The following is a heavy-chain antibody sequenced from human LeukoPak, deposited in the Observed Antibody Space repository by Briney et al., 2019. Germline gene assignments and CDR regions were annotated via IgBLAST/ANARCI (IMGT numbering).Heavy chain of an antibody. CDR2: ISYDGSNK. CDR3: ATSSSWSQFDY. CDR1: GFTFSSYA. D-gene: IGHD6-13*01. J-gene: IGHJ4*02. Sequence: GGSLSLSCAASGFTFSSYAMHWVRQAPGKGLEWVAVISYDGSNKYYADSVKGRFTISRDNSKNTLYLQMNSLRAEDTAVYYCATSSSWSQFDYWGQGTLVTVSS. V-gene: IGHV3-30-3*01.